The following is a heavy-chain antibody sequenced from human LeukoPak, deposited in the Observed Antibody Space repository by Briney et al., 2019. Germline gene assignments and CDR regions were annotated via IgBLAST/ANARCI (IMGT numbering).Heavy chain of an antibody. J-gene: IGHJ4*02. CDR3: ARGATYGSGSYYNDY. CDR2: IYGADGT. CDR1: GFSVSSKY. Sequence: GGSLRLSCAASGFSVSSKYMSWVRQAPGKGLEWVSVIYGADGTYYADSVKGRFSISRDNSKNTLYLQMNSLRAEDTAVYYCARGATYGSGSYYNDYWGQGTLVTVSS. D-gene: IGHD3-10*01. V-gene: IGHV3-66*01.